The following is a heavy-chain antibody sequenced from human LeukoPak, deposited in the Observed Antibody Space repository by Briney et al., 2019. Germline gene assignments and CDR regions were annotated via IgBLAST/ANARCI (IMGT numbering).Heavy chain of an antibody. D-gene: IGHD6-19*01. J-gene: IGHJ4*02. Sequence: SVKVSCKASGFTLTSSAMQWVRQARGQRLEWIGWIVVGSGNTNYAQKFQERVTITRDMSTSTAYMELSSLRSEDTAVYYCAATSSGWYLGDYWGQGTLVTVSS. CDR3: AATSSGWYLGDY. CDR2: IVVGSGNT. CDR1: GFTLTSSA. V-gene: IGHV1-58*02.